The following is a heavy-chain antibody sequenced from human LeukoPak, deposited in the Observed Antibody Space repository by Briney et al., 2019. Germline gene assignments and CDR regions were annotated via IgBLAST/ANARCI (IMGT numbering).Heavy chain of an antibody. Sequence: VKVSCKASGGTFSSYAISWVRQAPGQGLEWMGGIIPIFGTANYAQKFQGRVTITTDESTSTAYMELSSLRSGDTAVYYCARGPHYYDSSGYWNYWGQGTLVTVSS. J-gene: IGHJ4*02. D-gene: IGHD3-22*01. CDR2: IIPIFGTA. CDR1: GGTFSSYA. CDR3: ARGPHYYDSSGYWNY. V-gene: IGHV1-69*13.